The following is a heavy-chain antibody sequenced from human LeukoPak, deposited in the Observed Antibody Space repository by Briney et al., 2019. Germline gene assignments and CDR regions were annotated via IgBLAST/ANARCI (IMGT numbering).Heavy chain of an antibody. CDR2: IKQDGSEK. D-gene: IGHD3-22*01. Sequence: GGSLRLSCAASRFTFSSYWMSWVRQAPGEGLEWVANIKQDGSEKYYVDSVKGRFTISRDNAKNSLYLQMNSLRAENTAIYYCARDSGYYGLFDYWGQGTLVTVSS. J-gene: IGHJ4*02. V-gene: IGHV3-7*01. CDR3: ARDSGYYGLFDY. CDR1: RFTFSSYW.